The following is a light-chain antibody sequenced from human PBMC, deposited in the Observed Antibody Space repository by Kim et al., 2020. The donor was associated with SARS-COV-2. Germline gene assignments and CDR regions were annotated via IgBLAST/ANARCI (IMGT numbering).Light chain of an antibody. V-gene: IGLV3-21*04. CDR1: NIGSKS. J-gene: IGLJ1*01. CDR3: QVWDSSSDQSLYV. Sequence: SYELTQPPSVSVAPGKTARITCGGNNIGSKSVHWYQQKPGQAPVLVIYYDSDRPSGIPERFSGSNSGNTATLTISRVEAGDEADYYCQVWDSSSDQSLYVFGTGTKVTVL. CDR2: YDS.